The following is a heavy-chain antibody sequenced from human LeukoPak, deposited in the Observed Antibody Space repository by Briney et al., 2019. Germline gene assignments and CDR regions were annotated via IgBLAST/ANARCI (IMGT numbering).Heavy chain of an antibody. Sequence: GGSPRLSCAASGFSFSNYWMHWVRQAPGKGLVWVTRMNSDGSATYHADSVQGRFTISRDNAKNTLYLQMNSLRAEDTAMYFCAKGPNYFDSWGQGTLVTVSS. CDR2: MNSDGSAT. CDR3: AKGPNYFDS. CDR1: GFSFSNYW. J-gene: IGHJ4*02. V-gene: IGHV3-74*01.